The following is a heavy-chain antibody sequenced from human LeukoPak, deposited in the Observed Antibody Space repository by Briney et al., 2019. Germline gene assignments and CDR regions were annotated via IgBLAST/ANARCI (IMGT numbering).Heavy chain of an antibody. CDR2: VKTDGSGI. CDR3: ARQAGSGFDY. Sequence: PGGSLRLSCAASGFSVSNNYMSWVRQAPGKGLVWVSRVKTDGSGINYGDSVKGRFTISRDNAKNTLYLQMNSLRAEGTAVYYCARQAGSGFDYWGQGSLVTVSS. V-gene: IGHV3-74*01. J-gene: IGHJ4*02. D-gene: IGHD3-10*01. CDR1: GFSVSNNY.